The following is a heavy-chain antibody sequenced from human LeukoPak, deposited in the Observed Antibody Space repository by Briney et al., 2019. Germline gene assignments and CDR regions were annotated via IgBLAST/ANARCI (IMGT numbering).Heavy chain of an antibody. CDR1: GFTFSSYW. CDR2: IKQDGSEK. D-gene: IGHD5-12*01. CDR3: ARIGNHKKYSGYYFDY. J-gene: IGHJ4*02. Sequence: PGGSLRLSCAASGFTFSSYWMSWVRQAPGKGLEWVANIKQDGSEKYYVDSVKGRLTISRDNAKNSLYLQTNSLRAEDTAVYYCARIGNHKKYSGYYFDYWGQGTLVTVSS. V-gene: IGHV3-7*01.